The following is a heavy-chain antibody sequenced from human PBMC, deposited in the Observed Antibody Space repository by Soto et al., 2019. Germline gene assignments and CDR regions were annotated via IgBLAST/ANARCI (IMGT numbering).Heavy chain of an antibody. CDR1: GYTFTGYY. CDR2: INPNSGGT. V-gene: IGHV1-2*02. D-gene: IGHD6-19*01. Sequence: GASVKVSCKASGYTFTGYYMHWVRQAPGQGLEWMGWINPNSGGTNYALKFQGRVTMTRDTSISTAYMELSRLRSDDTAVYYCARDLGKQWLAPYYYYGMDVWGQGTTVTVSS. CDR3: ARDLGKQWLAPYYYYGMDV. J-gene: IGHJ6*02.